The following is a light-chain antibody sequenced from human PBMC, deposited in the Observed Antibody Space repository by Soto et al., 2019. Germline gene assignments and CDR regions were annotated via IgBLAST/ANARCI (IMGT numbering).Light chain of an antibody. CDR2: GNS. Sequence: QSVLTQPPSVSGAPGQRVTIPCTGSSSNIGAGYDVHWYQQLPGTAPKLLIYGNSNRPSGVPDRFSGSKSGTSAPLAITGLQAEDEADYYCQSYDSSLSALFGGGTKLTVL. CDR1: SSNIGAGYD. J-gene: IGLJ3*02. CDR3: QSYDSSLSAL. V-gene: IGLV1-40*01.